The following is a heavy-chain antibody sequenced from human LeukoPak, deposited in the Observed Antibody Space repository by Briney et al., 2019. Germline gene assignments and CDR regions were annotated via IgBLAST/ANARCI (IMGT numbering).Heavy chain of an antibody. CDR2: IYYSGST. CDR1: GGSVSSGSYY. J-gene: IGHJ3*02. Sequence: SETLSLTCTVSGGSVSSGSYYWSWIRQPPGKALEWIGYIYYSGSTNYNPSLKSRVTISVDTSKNQFSLKLSSVTAADTAVYYCARDHVVDAFDIWGQGTMVTVSS. D-gene: IGHD3-16*01. CDR3: ARDHVVDAFDI. V-gene: IGHV4-61*01.